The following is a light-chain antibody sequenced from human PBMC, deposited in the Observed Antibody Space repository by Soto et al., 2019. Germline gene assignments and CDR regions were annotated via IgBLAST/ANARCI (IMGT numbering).Light chain of an antibody. CDR3: SSYTSGSTYV. V-gene: IGLV2-14*02. J-gene: IGLJ1*01. CDR1: RSDVGGSGL. Sequence: QSALTQPASVSGSPGQSITISCTGTRSDVGGSGLVSWYQFNPGKAPKLLIYEVSNRPSGFSNRFSGSKSGNTASLTISGLQAEDEADYYCSSYTSGSTYVVGTGTKLTVL. CDR2: EVS.